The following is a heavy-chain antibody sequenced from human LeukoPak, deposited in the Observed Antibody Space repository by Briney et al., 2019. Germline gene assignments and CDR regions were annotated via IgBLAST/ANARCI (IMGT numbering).Heavy chain of an antibody. CDR2: MNPNSGNT. J-gene: IGHJ4*02. CDR1: GYTFTSYD. Sequence: GASVKVSCKASGYTFTSYDINWVRQATGQGLEWMGWMNPNSGNTGYAQKFQGRVTMTRNTSIRTAYMELSSLTSEDTAVYYCARSDLGYCSGGSCYSHYWGQGTLVTVSS. V-gene: IGHV1-8*01. CDR3: ARSDLGYCSGGSCYSHY. D-gene: IGHD2-15*01.